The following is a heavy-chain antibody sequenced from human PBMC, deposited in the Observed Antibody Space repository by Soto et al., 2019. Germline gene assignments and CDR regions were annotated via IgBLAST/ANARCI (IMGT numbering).Heavy chain of an antibody. CDR2: ISGSGGST. Sequence: PGGSLRLSCAASGFKFDNYGMSWVRQAPGKGLEWVSAISGSGGSTYYADSVKGRFTISRDNSKNTLYLQMNSLRAEDTAVYDYAKDYRGDLPLNYYYYGMDVWGQGTTVTVSS. CDR1: GFKFDNYG. V-gene: IGHV3-23*01. CDR3: AKDYRGDLPLNYYYYGMDV. D-gene: IGHD3-10*01. J-gene: IGHJ6*02.